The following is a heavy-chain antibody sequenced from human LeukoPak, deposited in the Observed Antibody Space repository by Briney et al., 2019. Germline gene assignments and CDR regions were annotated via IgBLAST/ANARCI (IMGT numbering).Heavy chain of an antibody. CDR2: IIPILGIA. J-gene: IGHJ3*02. CDR1: GGTFSSYA. Sequence: PVKVSCKASGGTFSSYAISWVRQAPGQGLEWMGRIIPILGIANYAQKFQGRVTITADKSTSTAYMELSSLRSEDTAVYYCARERTMIVQVRAFDIWGQGTMVTVSS. CDR3: ARERTMIVQVRAFDI. V-gene: IGHV1-69*04. D-gene: IGHD3-22*01.